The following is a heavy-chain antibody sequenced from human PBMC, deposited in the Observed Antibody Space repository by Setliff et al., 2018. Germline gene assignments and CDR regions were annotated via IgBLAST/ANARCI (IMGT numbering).Heavy chain of an antibody. CDR2: INPGGLSS. CDR1: GYSFTSHY. CDR3: ARAGLAAAGRKGVFDH. Sequence: APVKVSCKTSGYSFTSHYMHWVRQAPGQGLEWMGIINPGGLSSSSTQKFEGRVTMTRDTSTSTVYMELNSLTSDDTAVYYCARAGLAAAGRKGVFDHWGQGTLVTVSS. J-gene: IGHJ4*02. V-gene: IGHV1-46*01. D-gene: IGHD6-25*01.